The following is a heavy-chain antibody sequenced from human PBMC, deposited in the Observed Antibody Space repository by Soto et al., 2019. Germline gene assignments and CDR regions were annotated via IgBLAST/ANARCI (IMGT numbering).Heavy chain of an antibody. Sequence: PSETLSLTCTVSGGSISSNYWTWIRQPPGKGLGWIGYVYNSGSTNYNPSLKSRVTISEDTSKSQFSLKVNSMTAADTAVYYCARYRREAVAGYTLDNWGQGSLVTVSS. J-gene: IGHJ4*02. CDR2: VYNSGST. CDR1: GGSISSNY. D-gene: IGHD6-13*01. CDR3: ARYRREAVAGYTLDN. V-gene: IGHV4-59*01.